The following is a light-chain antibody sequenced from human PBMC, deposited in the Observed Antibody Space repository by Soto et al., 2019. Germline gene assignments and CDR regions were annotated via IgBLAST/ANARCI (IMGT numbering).Light chain of an antibody. V-gene: IGKV3-20*01. CDR3: QQYNSWLWT. CDR1: QSVSSNY. J-gene: IGKJ1*01. Sequence: ETVLTQSPGTLSLSPGERATLSCRASQSVSSNYLVWYQQKPGQAPRLLIYGASSRATGIPDRFSGSGSGTEFTLIISSLQSEDSAVYYCQQYNSWLWTFGQGTKVDIK. CDR2: GAS.